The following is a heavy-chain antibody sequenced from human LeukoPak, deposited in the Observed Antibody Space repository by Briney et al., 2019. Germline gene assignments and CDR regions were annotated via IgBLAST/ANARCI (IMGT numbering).Heavy chain of an antibody. Sequence: PGGSLRLSCAASGFTFSDAWMSWVRQAPGKGLEWVGRIKSKTDGGTTDYAAPVKGRFTISRDDSKNTLYLQMNSLKTEDTAVYYCTTEGYYGDYDIDYWGQGTLVTVSS. V-gene: IGHV3-15*01. J-gene: IGHJ4*02. CDR1: GFTFSDAW. D-gene: IGHD4-17*01. CDR2: IKSKTDGGTT. CDR3: TTEGYYGDYDIDY.